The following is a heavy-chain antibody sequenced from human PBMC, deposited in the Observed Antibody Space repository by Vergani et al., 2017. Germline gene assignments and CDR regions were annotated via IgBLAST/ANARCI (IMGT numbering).Heavy chain of an antibody. CDR1: GFTFSSYA. D-gene: IGHD6-6*01. V-gene: IGHV3-30*04. CDR3: ARDFPSIAARRDAFDI. Sequence: QVQLVESGGGVVQPGRSLRLSCAASGFTFSSYAMHWVRQAPGKGLEWVAVISYDGSNKYYADSVKGRFTISRDNSKNTLYLQMNSLRAEHTAVYYCARDFPSIAARRDAFDIWGQGTMVTVSS. CDR2: ISYDGSNK. J-gene: IGHJ3*02.